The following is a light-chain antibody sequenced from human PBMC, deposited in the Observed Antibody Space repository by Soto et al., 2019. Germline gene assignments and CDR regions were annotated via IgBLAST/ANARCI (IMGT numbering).Light chain of an antibody. V-gene: IGKV1-39*01. CDR2: AAS. CDR1: ESISSF. Sequence: DIQMTQSPYSLSSSVGDRVAITCRASESISSFLNWYQQKPGKAPKLLIYAASRLQSGVPSRFSGRGSGTDFTLTISSLQPEDSATYYCQQTYNTPRTFGQGTRVEIK. J-gene: IGKJ1*01. CDR3: QQTYNTPRT.